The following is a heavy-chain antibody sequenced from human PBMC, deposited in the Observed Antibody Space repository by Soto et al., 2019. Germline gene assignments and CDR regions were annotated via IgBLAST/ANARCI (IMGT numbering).Heavy chain of an antibody. V-gene: IGHV1-69*01. CDR3: ARDNKLDTAMADYGMDV. J-gene: IGHJ6*02. Sequence: QVQLVQSGAEVQKPGSSVKVSCKASGGTFSSYAISWVRQAPGQGLEWMGGIIPIFGTANYAQKFQGRVTITADESTSTAYMELSSLRSEDTAVYYCARDNKLDTAMADYGMDVWGQGTTVTVSS. D-gene: IGHD5-18*01. CDR1: GGTFSSYA. CDR2: IIPIFGTA.